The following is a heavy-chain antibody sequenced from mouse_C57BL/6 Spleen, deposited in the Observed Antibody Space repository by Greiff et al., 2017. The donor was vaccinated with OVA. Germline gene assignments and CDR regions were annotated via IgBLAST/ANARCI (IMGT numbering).Heavy chain of an antibody. J-gene: IGHJ1*03. CDR2: INPSSGYT. CDR1: GYTFTSYW. D-gene: IGHD1-1*01. V-gene: IGHV1-7*01. Sequence: QVQLQQSGAELAKPGASVKLSCKASGYTFTSYWMHWVKQRPGQGLEWIGYINPSSGYTKYNQKFKDKATLTADKSSSTAYMQLSSLTDEDSAVYYCARWDGSSRWYFDVWGTGTTVTVSS. CDR3: ARWDGSSRWYFDV.